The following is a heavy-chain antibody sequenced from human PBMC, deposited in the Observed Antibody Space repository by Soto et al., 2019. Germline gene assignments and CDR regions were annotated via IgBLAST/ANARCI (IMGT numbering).Heavy chain of an antibody. CDR3: AKDESRRNRRYFDL. Sequence: EVPLLGSGGGLVQPGGSLRLSCAASGFTFSSYAMSWVRQAPGKGLEWVSAISGSGGSTYYADSVKGRFTISRDNSKNTLYLQMNSLRVEDTAVYYCAKDESRRNRRYFDLWGRGTLVTVSS. V-gene: IGHV3-23*01. CDR1: GFTFSSYA. CDR2: ISGSGGST. J-gene: IGHJ2*01. D-gene: IGHD4-4*01.